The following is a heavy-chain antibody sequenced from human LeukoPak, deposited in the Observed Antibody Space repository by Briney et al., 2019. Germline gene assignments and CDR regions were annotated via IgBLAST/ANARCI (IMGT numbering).Heavy chain of an antibody. CDR1: GFTFSSHG. V-gene: IGHV3-33*06. CDR2: KWYDGSKN. J-gene: IGHJ6*03. CDR3: AKDGDSGSYSLYYYYYMDV. D-gene: IGHD1-26*01. Sequence: GGSLRLSCAASGFTFSSHGMHSVRQAPGKGLEWVAVKWYDGSKNNFTDSVKGRFTISRDNSKNTLYLQMNSLRAEDTAVYYCAKDGDSGSYSLYYYYYMDVWGKGTTVTVSS.